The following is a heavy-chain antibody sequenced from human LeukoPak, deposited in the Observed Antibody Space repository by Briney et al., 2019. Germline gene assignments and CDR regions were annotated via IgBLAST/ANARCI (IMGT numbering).Heavy chain of an antibody. CDR2: INPNSGGT. CDR1: GYTFTGYY. D-gene: IGHD3-22*01. V-gene: IGHV1-2*02. J-gene: IGHJ6*04. CDR3: AREGAHYYDSSGLDV. Sequence: ASVKVSCKASGYTFTGYYMHWVRQAPGQGLEWMGWINPNSGGTNYAQKFQGRVTMTRDTSISTAYMELSRLRSDDTAVYYCAREGAHYYDSSGLDVWGKGTTVTVSS.